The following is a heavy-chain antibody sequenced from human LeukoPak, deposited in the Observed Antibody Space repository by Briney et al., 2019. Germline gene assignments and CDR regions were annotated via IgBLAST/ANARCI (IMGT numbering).Heavy chain of an antibody. CDR1: GFTFSSYA. V-gene: IGHV3-64*01. D-gene: IGHD3-3*01. CDR3: ARGSYYDFWSGYSYFGY. Sequence: GGSLRLSCAASGFTFSSYAMHWVGKAPGKGLEYVSAFSRNGGSTYYANFVKGRFTISRDNSKNPLYLQMGSLRAEDMAVYYCARGSYYDFWSGYSYFGYWGQGTLVTVSS. CDR2: FSRNGGST. J-gene: IGHJ4*02.